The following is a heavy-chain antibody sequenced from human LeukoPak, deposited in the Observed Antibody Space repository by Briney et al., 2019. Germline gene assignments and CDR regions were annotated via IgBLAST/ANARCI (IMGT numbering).Heavy chain of an antibody. Sequence: GASVNVSCKTSGYTFTSYYMHWVRQAPGQGLEWMGIINPSGGSTSYAQKFQGRVTMTRDTSTSTVYMELSSLRSEDTAVYYCAREGNVVVTEYYYYYYGMDVWGQGTTVTVSS. CDR1: GYTFTSYY. V-gene: IGHV1-46*01. CDR2: INPSGGST. J-gene: IGHJ6*02. CDR3: AREGNVVVTEYYYYYYGMDV. D-gene: IGHD2-21*02.